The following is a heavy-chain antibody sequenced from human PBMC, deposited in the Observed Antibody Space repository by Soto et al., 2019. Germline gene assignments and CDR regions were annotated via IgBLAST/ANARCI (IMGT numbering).Heavy chain of an antibody. V-gene: IGHV4-59*08. CDR2: IYYSGST. CDR1: GGSISSYY. Sequence: QVQLQESGPGLVKPSETLSLTCTVSGGSISSYYWSWIRQPPGKGLEWIGYIYYSGSTNYNPSLKSRVTISVDTSKNQFSLKLSSVTAADTAVYYCAVPGIADQWNAFDIWGQGTMVTVSS. J-gene: IGHJ3*02. CDR3: AVPGIADQWNAFDI. D-gene: IGHD6-13*01.